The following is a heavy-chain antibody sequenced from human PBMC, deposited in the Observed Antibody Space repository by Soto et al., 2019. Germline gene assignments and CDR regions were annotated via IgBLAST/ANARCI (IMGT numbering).Heavy chain of an antibody. CDR2: SRDKDQGYST. Sequence: GGSLRISCAGYGFSLSDHYIACVGHGPVKGLEWVGRSRDKDQGYSTAYAASVKGRFTTSRYKSKNSVYLQMNSLKTEYTAVYYCVRATYFSDSSGYPRCFDYCGQVPLGTGSS. D-gene: IGHD3-22*01. CDR3: VRATYFSDSSGYPRCFDY. V-gene: IGHV3-72*01. J-gene: IGHJ4*02. CDR1: GFSLSDHY.